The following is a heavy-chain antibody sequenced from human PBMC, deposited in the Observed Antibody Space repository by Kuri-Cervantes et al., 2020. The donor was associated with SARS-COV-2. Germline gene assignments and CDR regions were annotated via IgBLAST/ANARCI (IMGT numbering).Heavy chain of an antibody. D-gene: IGHD6-13*01. CDR2: IYYSRST. V-gene: IGHV4-39*01. J-gene: IGHJ4*02. Sequence: SETLSLTCTLSAGSISSSSYYWGWIRQPPGKGLEWIGSIYYSRSTHYNPSLKSRVTISVDTSKNQFSLKRSSVTAADTAVYYCARGRIAAAGKTFVYWGRGTLVTVSS. CDR1: AGSISSSSYY. CDR3: ARGRIAAAGKTFVY.